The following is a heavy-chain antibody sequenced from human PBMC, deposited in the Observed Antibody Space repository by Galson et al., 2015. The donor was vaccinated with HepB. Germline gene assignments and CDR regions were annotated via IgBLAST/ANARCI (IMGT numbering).Heavy chain of an antibody. Sequence: TLSLTCTVSGGSISSGGYYWSWIRQHPGKGLEWIGYIYYSGSTYYNPSLKSRVTISVDTSKNQFSLKLSSVTAADTAVYYCARDPNRGIKWGYFDYWGQGTLVTVSS. CDR3: ARDPNRGIKWGYFDY. D-gene: IGHD1-14*01. CDR1: GGSISSGGYY. CDR2: IYYSGST. J-gene: IGHJ4*02. V-gene: IGHV4-31*03.